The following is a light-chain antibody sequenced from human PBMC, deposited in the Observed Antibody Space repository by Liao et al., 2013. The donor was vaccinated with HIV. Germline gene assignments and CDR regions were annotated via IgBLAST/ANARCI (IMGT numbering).Light chain of an antibody. J-gene: IGLJ2*01. Sequence: SYVLTQPPSVSVAPGKTARITCGGNNIGSKSVHWYQQKPGQAPVLVIYYDSDRPSGIPERFSGSNSGNTATLTISGTQAVDEADYYCQAWDNHIVFGGGTQLTVL. CDR1: NIGSKS. CDR2: YDS. V-gene: IGLV3-21*01. CDR3: QAWDNHIV.